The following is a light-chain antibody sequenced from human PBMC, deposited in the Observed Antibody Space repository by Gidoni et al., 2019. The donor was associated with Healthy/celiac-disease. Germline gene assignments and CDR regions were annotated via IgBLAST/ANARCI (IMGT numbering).Light chain of an antibody. CDR3: QQYNNWPPEVT. CDR2: GAS. CDR1: QSVSSN. Sequence: EIVMTQSPATLSVSPGERATLSCRASQSVSSNLAWYQQKPGQAPRPPIYGASTRATGIPARFSGSGSGTEFTLTISSLQSEDFAVYYCQQYNNWPPEVTFGPGTKVDIK. V-gene: IGKV3-15*01. J-gene: IGKJ3*01.